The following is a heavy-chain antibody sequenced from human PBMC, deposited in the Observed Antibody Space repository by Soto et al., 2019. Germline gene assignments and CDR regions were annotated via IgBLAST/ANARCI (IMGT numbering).Heavy chain of an antibody. D-gene: IGHD6-13*01. CDR3: VRQAIGSLPGLVDV. CDR2: VYNTGGT. CDR1: SGPSSSHN. V-gene: IGHV4-59*08. J-gene: IGHJ6*02. Sequence: QVQLQQSGPGLVKPSETLSLTCTVSSGPSSSHNWGWIRQSPGRGLEWIGYVYNTGGTSYNPSLKTRVTISADTSANHISLTLRFVTAADTAIYYCVRQAIGSLPGLVDVWGQGTTVSVSS.